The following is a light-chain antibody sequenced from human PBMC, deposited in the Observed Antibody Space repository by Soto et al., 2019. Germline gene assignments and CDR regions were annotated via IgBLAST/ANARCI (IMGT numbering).Light chain of an antibody. Sequence: QSVLTQSPSASATPGQRVTISCSGGRSNIGTYTVNWYQQLPGTAPTLLIFRNHQRPSGVPDRFSGSKSGTSASLAISGPQSEDEADYYCAAWDDSLRAVVFGEGTTLTVL. CDR3: AAWDDSLRAVV. CDR2: RNH. J-gene: IGLJ2*01. V-gene: IGLV1-44*01. CDR1: RSNIGTYT.